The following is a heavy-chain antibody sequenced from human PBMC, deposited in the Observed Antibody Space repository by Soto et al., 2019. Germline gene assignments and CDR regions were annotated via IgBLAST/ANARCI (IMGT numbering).Heavy chain of an antibody. CDR3: ARDRIAGSKYYYGMDV. CDR1: GGTFSSYA. Sequence: QVQLVQSGAEVKKPGSSVRVSCKASGGTFSSYAISWVRQAPGQGLEWMGGIIPIFGTENYAQQFQGRVTLTGDESTSTAYMELSSLRSEDTAVYYCARDRIAGSKYYYGMDVWGQGTTVTVSS. CDR2: IIPIFGTE. J-gene: IGHJ6*02. D-gene: IGHD6-13*01. V-gene: IGHV1-69*01.